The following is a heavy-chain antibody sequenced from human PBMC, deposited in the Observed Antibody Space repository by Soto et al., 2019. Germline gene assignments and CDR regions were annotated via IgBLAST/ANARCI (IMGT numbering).Heavy chain of an antibody. D-gene: IGHD3-3*01. CDR3: ARDTGDFWSGSPYGMDV. Sequence: ASVKVSCKASGYTFTSYYMHWVRQAPGQGLEWMGIINPSGGSTSYAQKFQGRVTMTRDTSTSTVYMELSSLRSEDTAVYYCARDTGDFWSGSPYGMDVWGQGTTVTVSS. CDR2: INPSGGST. J-gene: IGHJ6*02. V-gene: IGHV1-46*01. CDR1: GYTFTSYY.